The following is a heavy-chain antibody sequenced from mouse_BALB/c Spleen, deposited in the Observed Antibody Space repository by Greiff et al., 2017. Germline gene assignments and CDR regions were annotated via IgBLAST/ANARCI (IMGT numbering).Heavy chain of an antibody. D-gene: IGHD5-1*01. CDR2: INSNGGST. J-gene: IGHJ4*01. Sequence: EVKLMESGGGLVKPGGSLKLSCAASGFTFSSYAMSWVRQTPEKRLELVAAINSNGGSTYYPDTVKGRFTISRDNAKNTLYLQMSSLKSEDTALYYCASRYLYYAMDYWGQGTSVTVSS. CDR3: ASRYLYYAMDY. V-gene: IGHV5-6-2*01. CDR1: GFTFSSYA.